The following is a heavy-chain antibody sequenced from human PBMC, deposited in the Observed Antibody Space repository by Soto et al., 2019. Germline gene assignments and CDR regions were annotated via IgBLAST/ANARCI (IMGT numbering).Heavy chain of an antibody. D-gene: IGHD6-19*01. V-gene: IGHV3-23*01. Sequence: GGSLRLSCAASGFTFSSYAMSWVRQAPGKGLEWVSAISGSGGSTYYADSVKGRFTISRDNSKNTLYLQMNSLRAEDTAVYYCAKPRSSGWYVGYFDYWGQGTLVTVYS. CDR1: GFTFSSYA. CDR3: AKPRSSGWYVGYFDY. CDR2: ISGSGGST. J-gene: IGHJ4*02.